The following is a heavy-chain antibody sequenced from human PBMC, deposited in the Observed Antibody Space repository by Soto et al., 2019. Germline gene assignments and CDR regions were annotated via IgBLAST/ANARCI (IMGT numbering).Heavy chain of an antibody. V-gene: IGHV2-5*01. CDR2: IYWNDDK. J-gene: IGHJ6*02. CDR3: EHRSLAYGMGV. CDR1: GISLSSSGVG. Sequence: VSGPTLVNPTQTLTLTCTFSGISLSSSGVGVVWIRQPPGKALEWLANIYWNDDKYYSPSLKSRLTITRDTSKNQVVLIMTNMDPVDTATYFCEHRSLAYGMGVWGQGTTVTVSS.